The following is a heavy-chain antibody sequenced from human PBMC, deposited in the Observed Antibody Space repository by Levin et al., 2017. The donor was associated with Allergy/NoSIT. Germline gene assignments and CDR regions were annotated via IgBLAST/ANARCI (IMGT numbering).Heavy chain of an antibody. CDR3: AKTRGVDYGYGMDV. V-gene: IGHV3-30*18. CDR2: ISYDGSNK. J-gene: IGHJ6*02. CDR1: GFTFSSYG. Sequence: GGSLRLSCAASGFTFSSYGMHWVRQAPGKGLDWVAVISYDGSNKYYADSVKGRFTISRDNSKNTLYLQMNSLRAEDTAVYYCAKTRGVDYGYGMDVWGQGTTVTVSS. D-gene: IGHD3-16*01.